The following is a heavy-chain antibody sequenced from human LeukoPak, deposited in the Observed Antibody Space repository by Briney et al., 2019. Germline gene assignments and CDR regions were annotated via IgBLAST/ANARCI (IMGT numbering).Heavy chain of an antibody. CDR2: IYTGGST. J-gene: IGHJ3*02. CDR1: GGSISSYY. Sequence: SETLSLTCTVSGGSISSYYWSWIRQPAGKGLEWIGRIYTGGSTNYNPSLKSRVTMSVDTSKNQFSLKLSSVTAADTAVYYCAREVVVITPDAFDIWGQGTMVTVSS. V-gene: IGHV4-4*07. CDR3: AREVVVITPDAFDI. D-gene: IGHD3-22*01.